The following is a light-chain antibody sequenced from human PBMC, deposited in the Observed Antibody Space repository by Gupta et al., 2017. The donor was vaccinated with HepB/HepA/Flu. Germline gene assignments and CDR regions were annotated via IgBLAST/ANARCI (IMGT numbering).Light chain of an antibody. CDR2: RKN. CDR1: SSNIGSNY. CDR3: VESDDRLRGVV. J-gene: IGLJ3*02. V-gene: IGLV1-47*01. Sequence: QPVLTQPPSASGTPGQTVTISCSGSSSNIGSNYVYWYQQLPGKAPKLLIYRKNQRPSGGTDRGSCYKTGNYASPEIRGLRSEEEADAYWVESDDRLRGVVFGGGTKLTVI.